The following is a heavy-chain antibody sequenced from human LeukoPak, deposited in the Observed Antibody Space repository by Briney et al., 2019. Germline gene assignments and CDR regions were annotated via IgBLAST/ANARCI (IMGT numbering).Heavy chain of an antibody. CDR2: IGTAGDT. CDR1: GFTFSSYD. Sequence: GGSLRLSCAASGFTFSSYDMRWVRQATGKGLEWVLAIGTAGDTYYPGSVKGRFTISRENAKNSLYLQMNSLRAGDTAVYYCARDNGSPYGMDVWGQGTTVTVSS. D-gene: IGHD2-8*01. J-gene: IGHJ6*02. V-gene: IGHV3-13*01. CDR3: ARDNGSPYGMDV.